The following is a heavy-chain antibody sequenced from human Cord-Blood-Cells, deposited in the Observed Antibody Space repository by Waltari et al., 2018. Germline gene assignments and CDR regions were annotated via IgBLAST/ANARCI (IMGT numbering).Heavy chain of an antibody. J-gene: IGHJ6*02. V-gene: IGHV1-18*01. CDR1: GYTFTSYG. CDR2: ISAYNGNT. D-gene: IGHD1-26*01. Sequence: QVQLVQSGAEVKKPGASVKVSCKASGYTFTSYGISWVRQAPGQGLEWMGWISAYNGNTNYAQKLQGRVTMTTDTSTSKAYMELRSLRSDDTAVYYCARDPSGSYYYYGMDVWGQGTTVTVSS. CDR3: ARDPSGSYYYYGMDV.